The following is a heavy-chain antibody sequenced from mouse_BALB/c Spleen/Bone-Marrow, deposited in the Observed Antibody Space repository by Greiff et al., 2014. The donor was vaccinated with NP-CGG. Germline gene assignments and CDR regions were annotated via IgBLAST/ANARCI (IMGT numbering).Heavy chain of an antibody. V-gene: IGHV1-26*01. D-gene: IGHD2-3*01. J-gene: IGHJ1*01. Sequence: EVKLEESGPELVKPGASVKMSCKASGYTFTDYYMKWVKQSHGKSLEWIGDINPINGDTFYNQKFKGKATLTVDRSSSTAYMQLDSLTSEDSAVYYCAMGVRLYWYFDVWGAGTTVTVSS. CDR3: AMGVRLYWYFDV. CDR2: INPINGDT. CDR1: GYTFTDYY.